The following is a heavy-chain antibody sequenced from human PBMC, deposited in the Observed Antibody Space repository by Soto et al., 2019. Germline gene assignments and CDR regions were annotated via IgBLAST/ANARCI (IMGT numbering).Heavy chain of an antibody. CDR3: ARDPRQGYDTDYWYFDY. CDR2: ISADGGRQ. V-gene: IGHV3-30-3*01. J-gene: IGHJ4*02. CDR1: GFPFNTYS. D-gene: IGHD3-3*01. Sequence: GGSLRLSCAASGFPFNTYSVHWVRQAPGKGLEWLAVISADGGRQYYADSVKGRFTISRDNSKYTLYLQMNSLRTEDTAVYYCARDPRQGYDTDYWYFDYWGQGTLVTVSS.